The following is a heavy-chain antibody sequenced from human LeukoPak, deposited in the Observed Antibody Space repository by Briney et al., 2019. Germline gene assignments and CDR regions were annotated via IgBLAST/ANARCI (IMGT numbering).Heavy chain of an antibody. J-gene: IGHJ5*02. CDR2: IYYSGST. D-gene: IGHD4-23*01. V-gene: IGHV4-59*01. Sequence: PSETLSLTCTVSGGSISSYYWSWIRQPPGKGLEWIGYIYYSGSTNYNSFLKSRVTISADTSKNQFSLKLTSVTAADTVVYYCARAGTVVKGTNWFDPWGQGTLVIVSS. CDR3: ARAGTVVKGTNWFDP. CDR1: GGSISSYY.